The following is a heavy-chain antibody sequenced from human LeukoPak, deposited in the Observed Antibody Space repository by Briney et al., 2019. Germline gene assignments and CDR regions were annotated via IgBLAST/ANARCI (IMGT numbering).Heavy chain of an antibody. Sequence: GGSLKLSYVASGFTFSTYWMHWVRQVPGKGLVWVSHIHTDGRSTSYADSVKGRFTISRDNAKNTLYLQMNSLRVEDTAVYYCARDLYDSSGYAYWGQGTLVTVSS. V-gene: IGHV3-74*01. CDR2: IHTDGRST. CDR1: GFTFSTYW. CDR3: ARDLYDSSGYAY. J-gene: IGHJ4*02. D-gene: IGHD3-22*01.